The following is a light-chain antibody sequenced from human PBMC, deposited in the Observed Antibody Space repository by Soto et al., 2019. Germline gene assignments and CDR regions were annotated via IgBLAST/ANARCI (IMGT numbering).Light chain of an antibody. CDR2: DAP. Sequence: DIQMTQSPSTLSASVGDRVTITCRASQSISSWLAWYQQKPGKAPKLLIYDAPSLESGVPSRFSGSGSGTEFTLTISSLQPDDFATYYCQQYNSYSGGTFGQGTKVEIK. CDR3: QQYNSYSGGT. J-gene: IGKJ1*01. CDR1: QSISSW. V-gene: IGKV1-5*01.